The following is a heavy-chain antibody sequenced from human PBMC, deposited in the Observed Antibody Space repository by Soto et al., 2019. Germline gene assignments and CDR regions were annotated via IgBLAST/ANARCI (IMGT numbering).Heavy chain of an antibody. J-gene: IGHJ5*02. D-gene: IGHD4-17*01. CDR3: ARGGLGYGGFRNWGFDP. CDR2: IIPIFGTA. V-gene: IGHV1-69*01. CDR1: GGTFSSYA. Sequence: QVQLVQSGAEVKKPGSSVKVSCKASGGTFSSYAISWVRQAPGQGLEWMGGIIPIFGTANYAQKFQGRVTITADESTSTAYMELSSLRSEDTAVYYWARGGLGYGGFRNWGFDPWGQGTLVTVSS.